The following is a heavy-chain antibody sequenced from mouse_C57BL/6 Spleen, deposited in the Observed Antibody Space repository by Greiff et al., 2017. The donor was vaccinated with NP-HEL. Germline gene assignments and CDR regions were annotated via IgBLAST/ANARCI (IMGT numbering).Heavy chain of an antibody. CDR1: GYAFSSSW. CDR3: ARSGSNYARDYFDY. J-gene: IGHJ2*01. CDR2: IYPGDGDT. D-gene: IGHD2-5*01. Sequence: QVQLQQSGPELVKPGASVKISCKASGYAFSSSWMNWVKQRPGKGLEWIGRIYPGDGDTNYNGKFKGKATLTADKSSSTAYMQLSSLTSEDSAVDFCARSGSNYARDYFDYWGQGTTLTVSS. V-gene: IGHV1-82*01.